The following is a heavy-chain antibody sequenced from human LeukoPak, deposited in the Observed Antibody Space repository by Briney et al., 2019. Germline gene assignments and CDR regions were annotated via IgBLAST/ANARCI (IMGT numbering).Heavy chain of an antibody. D-gene: IGHD3-3*01. CDR2: INPNSGGT. CDR3: ARDSSTRITIFGVVIYMDV. V-gene: IGHV1-2*02. CDR1: GYTFTGYY. J-gene: IGHJ6*03. Sequence: GASVKVSCKASGYTFTGYYMHWVRQAPGQGLEWMGWINPNSGGTNYAQKFQGRVTMTRDTSISTAYMELSRLRSDDTAVYYCARDSSTRITIFGVVIYMDVWGKGTTVTVSS.